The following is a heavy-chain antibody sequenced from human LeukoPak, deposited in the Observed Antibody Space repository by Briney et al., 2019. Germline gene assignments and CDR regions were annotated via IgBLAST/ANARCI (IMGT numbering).Heavy chain of an antibody. CDR3: AREAAYYFDY. CDR2: ISSSGSTI. Sequence: GGSLRLSCAASGFTFSSYWMHWVRQAPGKGLVWVSYISSSGSTIYYADSVKGRFTISRDNAKNSLYLQMNSLRAEDTAVYYCAREAAYYFDYWGQGSLVTVSS. J-gene: IGHJ4*02. CDR1: GFTFSSYW. V-gene: IGHV3-48*03.